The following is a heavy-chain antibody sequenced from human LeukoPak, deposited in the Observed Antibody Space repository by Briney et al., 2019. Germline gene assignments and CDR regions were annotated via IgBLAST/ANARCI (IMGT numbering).Heavy chain of an antibody. J-gene: IGHJ2*01. V-gene: IGHV3-9*01. CDR2: ISWNSGSI. CDR3: AKDMTYGEDWYFDL. D-gene: IGHD4-17*01. Sequence: GRSLRLSCAASGFTFDDYAMHWVRQAPGKGLEWVSGISWNSGSIGYAGSVKGRFTISRDNAKNSLYLQMNSLRAEDTALYYCAKDMTYGEDWYFDLWGRGTLVTVSS. CDR1: GFTFDDYA.